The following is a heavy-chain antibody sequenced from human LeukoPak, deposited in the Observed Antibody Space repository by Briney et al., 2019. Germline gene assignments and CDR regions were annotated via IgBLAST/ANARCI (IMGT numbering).Heavy chain of an antibody. CDR3: ARHLSYGDHRYFDY. J-gene: IGHJ4*02. CDR2: IYHSGST. CDR1: GYSISSGYY. V-gene: IGHV4-38-2*01. Sequence: SETLSLTCAVSGYSISSGYYWGWIRQPPGKGLERIGSIYHSGSTYYNPSLKSRVTISVDTSKNQFSLKLSSVTAADTAVYYCARHLSYGDHRYFDYWGQGTLVTVSS. D-gene: IGHD4-17*01.